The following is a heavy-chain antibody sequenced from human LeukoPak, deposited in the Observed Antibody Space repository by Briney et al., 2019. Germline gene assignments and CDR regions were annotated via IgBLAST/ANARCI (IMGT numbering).Heavy chain of an antibody. CDR1: GFTFSCYS. CDR3: AKGQVGATRKGWFDP. D-gene: IGHD1-26*01. V-gene: IGHV3-23*01. CDR2: ISGSGGST. J-gene: IGHJ5*02. Sequence: GGSLRLSWSASGFTFSCYSMSWVRQAAGKGLEWVLAISGSGGSTYYADSVKGRFTISRDNSKNTLYLQMNSLRAEDTAVYYCAKGQVGATRKGWFDPWGQGTLVTASS.